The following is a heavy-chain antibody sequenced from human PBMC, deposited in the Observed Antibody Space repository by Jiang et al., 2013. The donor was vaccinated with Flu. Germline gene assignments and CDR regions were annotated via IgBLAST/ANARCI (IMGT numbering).Heavy chain of an antibody. D-gene: IGHD6-19*01. CDR3: ARRPLIAVAGTGDY. CDR1: GGSISSSSYY. Sequence: GSGLVKPSETLSLTCTVSGGSISSSSYYWGWIRQPPGKGLEWIGSIYYSGSTYYNPSLKSRVTISVDTSKNQFSLKLSSVTAADTAVYYCARRPLIAVAGTGDYWGQGTLVTVSS. CDR2: IYYSGST. V-gene: IGHV4-39*01. J-gene: IGHJ4*02.